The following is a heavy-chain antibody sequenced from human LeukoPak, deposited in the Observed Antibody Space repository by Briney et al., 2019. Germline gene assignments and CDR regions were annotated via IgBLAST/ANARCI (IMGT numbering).Heavy chain of an antibody. V-gene: IGHV4-39*07. CDR3: ARTKSGKYGSGSYYSNWFDP. D-gene: IGHD3-10*01. Sequence: SETLSLTCTVSGGSISSSSYYWGWIRQPPGKGLEWIGSIYYSGSTYYNPSLKSRVTISVDTSKNQFSLKLSSVTAADTAVYYCARTKSGKYGSGSYYSNWFDPWGQGTLVTVSS. CDR2: IYYSGST. CDR1: GGSISSSSYY. J-gene: IGHJ5*02.